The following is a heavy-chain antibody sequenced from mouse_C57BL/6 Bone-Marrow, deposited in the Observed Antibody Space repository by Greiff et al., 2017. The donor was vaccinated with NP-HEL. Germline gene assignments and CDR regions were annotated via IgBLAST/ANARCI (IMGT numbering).Heavy chain of an antibody. D-gene: IGHD3-1*01. V-gene: IGHV1-66*01. CDR3: ARSGGNWYFDV. J-gene: IGHJ1*03. Sequence: QVQLQQSGPELVKPGASVKISCKASGYSFTSYYIHWVKQRPGQGLEWIGWIYPGSGNTKYNEKFKGKATLTADTSSSTAYMQLSSLTSADSAVYYCARSGGNWYFDVWGTGTTVTVSS. CDR1: GYSFTSYY. CDR2: IYPGSGNT.